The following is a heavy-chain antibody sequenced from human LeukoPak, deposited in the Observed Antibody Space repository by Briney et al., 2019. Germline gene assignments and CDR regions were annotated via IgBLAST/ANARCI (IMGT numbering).Heavy chain of an antibody. Sequence: PSETLSLTCTVSGGSVSSGSYYWSWIRQPPGKGLEWIGEINHSGSTNYNPSLKSRVTISVDTSKNQFSLKLSSVTAADTAVYYCAKITNGGTPYYYYGMDVWGQGTTVTVSS. D-gene: IGHD2-8*01. J-gene: IGHJ6*02. CDR3: AKITNGGTPYYYYGMDV. V-gene: IGHV4-39*07. CDR1: GGSVSSGSYY. CDR2: INHSGST.